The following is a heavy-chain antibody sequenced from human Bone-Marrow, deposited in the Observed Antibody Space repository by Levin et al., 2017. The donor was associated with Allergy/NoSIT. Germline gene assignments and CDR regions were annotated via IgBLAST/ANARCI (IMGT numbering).Heavy chain of an antibody. Sequence: GGSLRLSCAASGFTFSSYAMHWVRQAPGKGLEWVAVISYDESNKNYAESLKGRFTISRDNSKNTLYLQMNSLRAEDTAVYYCARADGLYAVAAFDYWGQGTLVTVSS. CDR2: ISYDESNK. J-gene: IGHJ4*02. V-gene: IGHV3-30-3*01. D-gene: IGHD6-19*01. CDR3: ARADGLYAVAAFDY. CDR1: GFTFSSYA.